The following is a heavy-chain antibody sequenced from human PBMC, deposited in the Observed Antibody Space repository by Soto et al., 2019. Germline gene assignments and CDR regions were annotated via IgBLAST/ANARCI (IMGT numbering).Heavy chain of an antibody. CDR2: INAGNGNT. V-gene: IGHV1-3*01. J-gene: IGHJ4*02. CDR3: ARVPGWFETGSYFDY. D-gene: IGHD6-19*01. Sequence: ASVKVSCKASGYTFTSYAMHWVRQAPGQRLEWMGWINAGNGNTEYSQKFQGRVTITRDTSASTAYMELSSLRSEDTAVYYCARVPGWFETGSYFDYWGQGTLVTVSS. CDR1: GYTFTSYA.